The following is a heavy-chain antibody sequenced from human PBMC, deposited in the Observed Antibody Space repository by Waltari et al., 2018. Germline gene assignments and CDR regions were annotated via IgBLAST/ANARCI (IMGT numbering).Heavy chain of an antibody. D-gene: IGHD2-15*01. V-gene: IGHV3-23*01. CDR2: ISGSGGST. CDR3: ASSPSGYCSGGSCYGYYYYGMDV. CDR1: GFTFSSYA. J-gene: IGHJ6*02. Sequence: EVQLLESGGGLVQPGGSLRLSCAASGFTFSSYAMSWVRQAPGKGLEWVSAISGSGGSTYYADSVKGRFTISRDNSKNTLYLQMNSLRAEDTAVYYCASSPSGYCSGGSCYGYYYYGMDVWGQGTTVTVSS.